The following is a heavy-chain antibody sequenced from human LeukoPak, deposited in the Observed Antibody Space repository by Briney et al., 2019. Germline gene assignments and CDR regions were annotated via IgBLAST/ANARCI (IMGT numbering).Heavy chain of an antibody. CDR3: AREGGDSYGYELDY. J-gene: IGHJ4*02. V-gene: IGHV3-48*04. Sequence: GGSLRLSCAASGFTFSSYSMNWVRQAPGKGLEWVSYISSSSTIYYADPVKGRFTISRDNAKNSLYLQMNSLRAEDTAVYYCAREGGDSYGYELDYWGQGTLVTVSS. CDR2: ISSSSTI. CDR1: GFTFSSYS. D-gene: IGHD5-18*01.